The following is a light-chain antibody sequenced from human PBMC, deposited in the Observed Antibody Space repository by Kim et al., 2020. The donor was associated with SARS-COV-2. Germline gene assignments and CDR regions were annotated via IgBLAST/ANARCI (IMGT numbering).Light chain of an antibody. J-gene: IGKJ1*01. CDR2: RAS. V-gene: IGKV1-5*03. CDR3: QQFGGYSWT. CDR1: QTVSGW. Sequence: ASVGDRVTITCRASQTVSGWLAWYQQKPGKAPKCVDYRASSLESGVPSRFSGSGSGTEFTLTIDSLQPDDFATYYCQQFGGYSWTFGQGTKLEIK.